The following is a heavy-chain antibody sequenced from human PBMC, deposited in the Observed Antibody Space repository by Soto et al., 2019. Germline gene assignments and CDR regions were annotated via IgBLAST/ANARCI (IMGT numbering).Heavy chain of an antibody. CDR1: GGTFSSYA. J-gene: IGHJ6*02. CDR2: IIRIFGTA. Sequence: QVQLVQSGAEVKKPGSSVKVSCKASGGTFSSYAISWVRQAPGQGLEWMGGIIRIFGTADYAQKFQGRVTITADESTSTAYMERSRWRSEDTAVNYWATPPAGYYYYGMDVWGQGTTVTVSS. V-gene: IGHV1-69*12. CDR3: ATPPAGYYYYGMDV.